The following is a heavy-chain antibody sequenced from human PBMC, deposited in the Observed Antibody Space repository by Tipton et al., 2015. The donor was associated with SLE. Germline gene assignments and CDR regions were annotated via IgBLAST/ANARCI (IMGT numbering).Heavy chain of an antibody. Sequence: SLRLSCSASGFPFSSYAMHWVRQAPGKGLDYVSTISVNGDTTFYPDSVKGRFTISRDNSKNTLYLQMNSLRAEDTAVYYCTNRENNYGGAFDIWGQGTMVTVSS. D-gene: IGHD1-14*01. J-gene: IGHJ3*02. CDR2: ISVNGDTT. CDR3: TNRENNYGGAFDI. V-gene: IGHV3-64*04. CDR1: GFPFSSYA.